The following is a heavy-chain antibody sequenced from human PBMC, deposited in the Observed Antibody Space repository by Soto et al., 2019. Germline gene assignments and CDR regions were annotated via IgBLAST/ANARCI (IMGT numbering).Heavy chain of an antibody. CDR1: GFTFSSYS. D-gene: IGHD6-19*01. V-gene: IGHV3-21*01. Sequence: GGSLRLSCAASGFTFSSYSMNWVRQAPGKGLEWVSSISSSSSYIYYADSVKGRFTISRDNAKNSLYLQMNSLRAEDTAVYYCARDLGSSGWYGAYYFDYWGQGTLVTVSS. CDR3: ARDLGSSGWYGAYYFDY. CDR2: ISSSSSYI. J-gene: IGHJ4*02.